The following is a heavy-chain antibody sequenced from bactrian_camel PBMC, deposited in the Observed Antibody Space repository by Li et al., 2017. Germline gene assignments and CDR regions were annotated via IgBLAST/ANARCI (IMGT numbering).Heavy chain of an antibody. CDR1: RYTYKRNC. Sequence: VQLVESGGGSVQAGGSLTLSCAAGRYTYKRNCMGWFRQRPGKEREGVARIATGSGNTYYADSVKGRFTISQDNAKNTVYLQMNSLKPEDTAMYYCAARGPYCYTKLSVRDFTYWGQETQVTVS. CDR3: AARGPYCYTKLSVRDFTY. CDR2: IATGSGNT. D-gene: IGHD2*01. J-gene: IGHJ6*01. V-gene: IGHV3S1*01.